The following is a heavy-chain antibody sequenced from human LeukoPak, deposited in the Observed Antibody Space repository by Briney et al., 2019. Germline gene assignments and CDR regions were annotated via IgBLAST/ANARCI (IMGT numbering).Heavy chain of an antibody. CDR1: GFTFDDYA. Sequence: PGRSLRLSCAASGFTFDDYAMHWVRQAPGKGLEWVSGISWNSGSIGYADSVKGRFTISRDNAKNSLYLQMNSLRAEDTALYYCAKDIWGYGGNSEAFDIWGQGTMVTVSS. J-gene: IGHJ3*02. CDR3: AKDIWGYGGNSEAFDI. V-gene: IGHV3-9*01. D-gene: IGHD4-23*01. CDR2: ISWNSGSI.